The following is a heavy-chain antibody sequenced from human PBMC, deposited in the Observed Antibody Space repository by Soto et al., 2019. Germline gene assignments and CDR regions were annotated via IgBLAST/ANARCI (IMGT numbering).Heavy chain of an antibody. V-gene: IGHV3-74*01. D-gene: IGHD2-2*01. J-gene: IGHJ4*02. CDR2: INSDGSST. Sequence: GGSLRLSCAASGFTFSSYWMHWVRQAPGKGLVRVSRINSDGSSTSYADSVKGRFTISRDNAKNTLYLQMNSLRAEDTAVYYCARRGDCSSTSCSGPRSYYFDYWGQGTLVTVSS. CDR3: ARRGDCSSTSCSGPRSYYFDY. CDR1: GFTFSSYW.